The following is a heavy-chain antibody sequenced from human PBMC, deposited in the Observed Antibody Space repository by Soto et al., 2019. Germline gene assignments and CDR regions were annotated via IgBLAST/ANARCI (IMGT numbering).Heavy chain of an antibody. V-gene: IGHV1-2*04. CDR3: ARGGSSGLAVAGYYYYYGMDV. J-gene: IGHJ6*02. CDR2: INPNSGGT. Sequence: ASVKVSCKASGYTFTGYYMHWVRQAPGQGLEWMGWINPNSGGTNYAQKFQGWVTMTRDTSISTAYMELSRLRSDDTAVYYCARGGSSGLAVAGYYYYYGMDVWGQGTTVTVSS. CDR1: GYTFTGYY. D-gene: IGHD6-19*01.